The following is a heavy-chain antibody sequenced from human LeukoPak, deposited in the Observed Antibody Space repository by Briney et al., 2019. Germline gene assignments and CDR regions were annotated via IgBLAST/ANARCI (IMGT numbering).Heavy chain of an antibody. CDR2: IDWDDDK. D-gene: IGHD3-22*01. V-gene: IGHV2-70*04. CDR1: GFSLSTSGMR. CDR3: ARNYYDSSGYQSWFDP. Sequence: SGPALLKPTQTLTLTYTFSGFSLSTSGMRVSWIRQPREKALEWLSLIDWDDDKFYSTSLKTRHTISKDTSKNQVVLTMTNMDPVDTATYYCARNYYDSSGYQSWFDPWGQGTLVTVSS. J-gene: IGHJ5*02.